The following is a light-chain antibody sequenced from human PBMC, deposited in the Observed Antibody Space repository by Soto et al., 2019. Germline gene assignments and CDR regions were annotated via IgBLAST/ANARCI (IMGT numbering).Light chain of an antibody. CDR3: QQYLTSPRT. J-gene: IGKJ1*01. CDR1: QSVTSNY. Sequence: IVLTQSPGTVSLSPGERATLSCRASQSVTSNYLAWYQQKPGQAPRLLVSGASIRATDVPDRFSGSGSGTDFSLTISRLEPEDFAVYYCQQYLTSPRTFGQGTKVEIK. V-gene: IGKV3-20*01. CDR2: GAS.